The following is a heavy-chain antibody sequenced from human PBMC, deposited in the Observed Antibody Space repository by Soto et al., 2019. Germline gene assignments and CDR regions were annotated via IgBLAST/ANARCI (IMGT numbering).Heavy chain of an antibody. CDR1: GGTFISYT. D-gene: IGHD3-9*01. Sequence: SVKVSCKASGGTFISYTISWLRQAPGQGLEWMGGIIPLFGTTNYAQRFQGRVTIAADQSANTVYMELSSLRSEDTAVYYCARGSGSTYYDILTVYPPNFDYWGQETLVTVSS. V-gene: IGHV1-69*13. CDR3: ARGSGSTYYDILTVYPPNFDY. CDR2: IIPLFGTT. J-gene: IGHJ4*02.